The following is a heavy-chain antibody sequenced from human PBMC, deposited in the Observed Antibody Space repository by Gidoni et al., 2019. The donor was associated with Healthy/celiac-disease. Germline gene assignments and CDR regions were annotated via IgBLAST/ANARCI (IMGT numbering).Heavy chain of an antibody. J-gene: IGHJ4*02. D-gene: IGHD4-17*01. V-gene: IGHV3-21*01. CDR2: ISSSSSYI. CDR1: GFTFSSYS. Sequence: EVQLVESGGGLVKPGGSLRLSCAASGFTFSSYSMNWVRQAPGKGLEWVSSISSSSSYIYYADSVKGRFTISRDNAKNSLYLQMNSLRAEDTAVYYCARDLHYGDYGFDYWGQGTLVTVSS. CDR3: ARDLHYGDYGFDY.